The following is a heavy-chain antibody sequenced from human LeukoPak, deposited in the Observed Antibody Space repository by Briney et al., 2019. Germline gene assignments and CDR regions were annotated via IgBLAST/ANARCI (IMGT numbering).Heavy chain of an antibody. J-gene: IGHJ4*02. D-gene: IGHD3-22*01. Sequence: GGPLRLSCAASGFTFSNAWMSWVRQAPGKGLEWVGRIKSKTDGGTTDYAAPVKGSFTISRDDSKSIAYLRMNSLKTEDTAVYYCTAESANYYDSSAILGGLDYWGQGTLVTVSS. CDR2: IKSKTDGGTT. CDR1: GFTFSNAW. CDR3: TAESANYYDSSAILGGLDY. V-gene: IGHV3-15*01.